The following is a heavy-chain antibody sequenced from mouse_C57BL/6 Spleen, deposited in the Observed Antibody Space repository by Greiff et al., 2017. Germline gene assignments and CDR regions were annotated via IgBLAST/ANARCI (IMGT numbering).Heavy chain of an antibody. Sequence: EVKLQESGPGLVKPSQSLSLTCSVTGYSITSGYYWNWIRQFPGNKLEWMGYISYDGSNNYNPSLKNRISITRDTSKNQFFLKLNSVTTEDTATYYCAREDVGFAYWGQGTLVTVSA. V-gene: IGHV3-6*01. CDR3: AREDVGFAY. CDR2: ISYDGSN. J-gene: IGHJ3*01. CDR1: GYSITSGYY.